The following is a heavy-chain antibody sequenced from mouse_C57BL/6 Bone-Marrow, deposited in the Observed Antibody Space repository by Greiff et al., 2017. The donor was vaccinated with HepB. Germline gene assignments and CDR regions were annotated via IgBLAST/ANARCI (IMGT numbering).Heavy chain of an antibody. CDR1: GYSFTGYY. V-gene: IGHV1-31*01. CDR2: IYPYNGVS. CDR3: ARCYGNYGYFDV. J-gene: IGHJ1*03. Sequence: VHVKQSGPELVKPGASVKISCKASGYSFTGYYMHWVKQSHGNILDWIGYIYPYNGVSSYNQKFKGKATLTVDKSSSTAYMELRSLTSEDSAVYYCARCYGNYGYFDVWGTGTTVTVSS. D-gene: IGHD2-1*01.